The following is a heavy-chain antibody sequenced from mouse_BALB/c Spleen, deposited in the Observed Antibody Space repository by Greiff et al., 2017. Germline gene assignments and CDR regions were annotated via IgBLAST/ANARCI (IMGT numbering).Heavy chain of an antibody. CDR1: GFTFSSFG. D-gene: IGHD1-1*01. V-gene: IGHV5-17*02. J-gene: IGHJ4*01. CDR2: ISSGSSTI. Sequence: EVKVEESGGGLVKPGGSRKLSCAASGFTFSSFGMHWVRQAPEKGLEWVAYISSGSSTIYYADTVKGRFTISRDNPKNTLFLQMTSLRSEDTAMYYCARSYYYGSSYDAMDYWGQGTSVTVSS. CDR3: ARSYYYGSSYDAMDY.